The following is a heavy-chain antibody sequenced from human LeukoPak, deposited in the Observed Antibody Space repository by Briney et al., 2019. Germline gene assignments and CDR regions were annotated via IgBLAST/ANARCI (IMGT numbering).Heavy chain of an antibody. D-gene: IGHD6-13*01. V-gene: IGHV3-74*01. CDR3: TRADSSWANDY. CDR1: GFTFSSSW. CDR2: ISSDGSST. J-gene: IGHJ4*02. Sequence: AGGSLRLSCVAPGFTFSSSWMYWVRQAPGKGLVWASRISSDGSSTTYADSVKGRFTISRDDAKNTLYLQMNSLRVEDTAGYYCTRADSSWANDYWGQGTLVTVSS.